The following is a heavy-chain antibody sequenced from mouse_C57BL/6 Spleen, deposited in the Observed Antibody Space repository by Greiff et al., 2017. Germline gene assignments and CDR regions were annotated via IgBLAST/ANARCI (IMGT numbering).Heavy chain of an antibody. CDR1: GFNIKDDY. V-gene: IGHV14-4*01. D-gene: IGHD4-1*01. Sequence: EVQLVESGAELVRPGASVKLSCTASGFNIKDDYMHWVKQRPEQGLEWIGWIDPENGDTEYASKFQGKATITADTSSNTAYLQLSSLTSEDTAVYYCTTWNWDVDYWGQGTTLTVSS. CDR3: TTWNWDVDY. CDR2: IDPENGDT. J-gene: IGHJ2*01.